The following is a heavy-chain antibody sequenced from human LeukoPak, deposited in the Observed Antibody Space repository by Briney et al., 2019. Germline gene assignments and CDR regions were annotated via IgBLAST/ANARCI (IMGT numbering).Heavy chain of an antibody. CDR1: GYTFTSYY. V-gene: IGHV1-46*01. CDR3: ARMAVAGKRGGDY. Sequence: ASVKVSCKASGYTFTSYYMRWERQPHGQGLELMGIINPSCGSTSYAQKFQGRVTMTRDMSTSTVYMELSSLRSEDTAVYYCARMAVAGKRGGDYWGQGTLVTVSS. D-gene: IGHD6-19*01. J-gene: IGHJ4*02. CDR2: INPSCGST.